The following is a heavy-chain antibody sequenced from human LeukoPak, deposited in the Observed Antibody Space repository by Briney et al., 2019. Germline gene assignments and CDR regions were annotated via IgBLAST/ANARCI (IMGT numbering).Heavy chain of an antibody. J-gene: IGHJ4*02. CDR1: GFTFSSYG. V-gene: IGHV3-30*02. CDR3: AKGYAVVPAAEGVAGY. D-gene: IGHD2-2*01. CDR2: IRYDGSNK. Sequence: PGGSLRLSCAASGFTFSSYGMHWVRQAPGKGLEWVAFIRYDGSNKYYADSVKGRFTISRDNSKNTLYLQMNSLRAEDTAVYYCAKGYAVVPAAEGVAGYWGQGTLVTVSS.